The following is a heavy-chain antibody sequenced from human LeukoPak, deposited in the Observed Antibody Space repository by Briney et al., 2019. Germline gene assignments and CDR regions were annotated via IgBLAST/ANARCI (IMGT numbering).Heavy chain of an antibody. D-gene: IGHD6-19*01. J-gene: IGHJ3*02. CDR1: GYTFTSYG. CDR2: ISAYNGNT. V-gene: IGHV1-18*01. CDR3: ARVLRGVAVGRGAFDI. Sequence: ASVKVSCKASGYTFTSYGISWVRQAPGQGLEWMGWISAYNGNTNYAQKLQGRVTMTTDTSTSTAYMELRSLRSDDTAVYYCARVLRGVAVGRGAFDIWGQGTVVTVSS.